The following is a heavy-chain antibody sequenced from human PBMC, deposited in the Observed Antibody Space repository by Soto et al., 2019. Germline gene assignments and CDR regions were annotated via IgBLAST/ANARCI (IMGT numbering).Heavy chain of an antibody. CDR3: TTWYYDILTGYSKRGDV. CDR2: IQSKPDGGTT. Sequence: EVQLVESGGGLVKPGGSLRLSCAASGFTFSNAWLSWVRQAPGKGLGWVGRIQSKPDGGTTDYAAPVNGRFTISRDDSKNTLYLQMNSLNTEATAVYYCTTWYYDILTGYSKRGDVWGKGTTVTVSS. V-gene: IGHV3-15*01. D-gene: IGHD3-9*01. CDR1: GFTFSNAW. J-gene: IGHJ6*04.